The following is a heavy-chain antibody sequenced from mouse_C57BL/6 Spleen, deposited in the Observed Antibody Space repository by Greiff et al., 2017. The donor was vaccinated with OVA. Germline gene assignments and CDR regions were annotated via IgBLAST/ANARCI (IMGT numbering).Heavy chain of an antibody. CDR3: ARHYYGGSYWYFDV. J-gene: IGHJ1*03. CDR1: GFSLTSYG. D-gene: IGHD1-1*01. CDR2: IWSDGST. Sequence: QVQLQQSGPGLVAPSQSLSITCTVSGFSLTSYGVHWVRQPPGKGLEWLVVIWSDGSTTYYSDIISRLSISKDNSKCQVFLKLHSLQTDDTAMYYCARHYYGGSYWYFDVWGTGTTVTVSS. V-gene: IGHV2-6-1*01.